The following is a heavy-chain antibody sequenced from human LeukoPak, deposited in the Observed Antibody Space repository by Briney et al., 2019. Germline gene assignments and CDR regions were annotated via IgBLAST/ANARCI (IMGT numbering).Heavy chain of an antibody. V-gene: IGHV3-33*01. CDR3: ARDPRGYYDSDSYLDY. CDR2: IWFDGSNK. CDR1: GFTFSSYG. Sequence: GGSLRLSCAASGFTFSSYGMHCVRQAPGKGLEWVAVIWFDGSNKYYADSVKGGFTISRDNSENTLHLQRNIRRAEDTAVYYCARDPRGYYDSDSYLDYWGQGTLVTVSS. J-gene: IGHJ4*02. D-gene: IGHD3-22*01.